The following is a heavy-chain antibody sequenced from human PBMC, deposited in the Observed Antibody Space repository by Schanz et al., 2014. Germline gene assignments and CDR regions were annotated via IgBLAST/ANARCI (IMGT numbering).Heavy chain of an antibody. CDR1: GFTISSYS. CDR2: ISSSGSYI. CDR3: AIIGDAVVQDADAAHY. J-gene: IGHJ4*02. Sequence: EVHLVESGGGLVKRGGSLRLSCAASGFTISSYSMNWVRQAPGKGLEWVSSISSSGSYIYYADSVKGRFSISRDNAKSSLFMQMSRLRSEDTALYYCAIIGDAVVQDADAAHYWGQGTRVTVSS. V-gene: IGHV3-21*01. D-gene: IGHD2-15*01.